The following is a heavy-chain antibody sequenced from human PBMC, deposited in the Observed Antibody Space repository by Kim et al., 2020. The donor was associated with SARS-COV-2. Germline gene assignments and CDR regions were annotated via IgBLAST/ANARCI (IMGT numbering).Heavy chain of an antibody. D-gene: IGHD4-4*01. V-gene: IGHV3-74*01. CDR2: INSDGSST. CDR1: GFTFSSYW. Sequence: LSLTCAASGFTFSSYWMHWVRQAPGKGLGWVSRINSDGSSTSYADSVKGRFTISRDNAKNTLYLQMNSLRAEDTAVYYCAREGVQYSLDYWGQGTLV. CDR3: AREGVQYSLDY. J-gene: IGHJ4*02.